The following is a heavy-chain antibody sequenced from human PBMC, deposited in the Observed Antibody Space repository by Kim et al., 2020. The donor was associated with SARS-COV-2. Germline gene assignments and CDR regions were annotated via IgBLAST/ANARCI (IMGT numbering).Heavy chain of an antibody. CDR3: ARLDSSGWDYYYYGMDV. V-gene: IGHV5-51*01. CDR1: GYSFTSYW. CDR2: IYPGDSDT. J-gene: IGHJ6*02. D-gene: IGHD6-19*01. Sequence: GESLKISCKGSGYSFTSYWIGWVRQMPGKGLAWMGIIYPGDSDTRYSPSFQGQVTISADKSISTAYLQWSSLKASDTAMYYCARLDSSGWDYYYYGMDVWGQGTTVTVTS.